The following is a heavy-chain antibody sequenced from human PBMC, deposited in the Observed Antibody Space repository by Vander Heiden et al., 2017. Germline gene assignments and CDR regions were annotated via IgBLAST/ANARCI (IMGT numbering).Heavy chain of an antibody. CDR3: TTHYDFWSGYSFDY. J-gene: IGHJ4*02. Sequence: EVQLVEAGGGLVQPRGSLKPSCAASGFPFSGSAMHWVRQASGKGLGWVGRIRSKANSYATAYAASVKGRFTISRDDSKNTAYLQMNSLKTEDTAVYYCTTHYDFWSGYSFDYWGQGTLVTVSS. D-gene: IGHD3-3*01. CDR1: GFPFSGSA. CDR2: IRSKANSYAT. V-gene: IGHV3-73*02.